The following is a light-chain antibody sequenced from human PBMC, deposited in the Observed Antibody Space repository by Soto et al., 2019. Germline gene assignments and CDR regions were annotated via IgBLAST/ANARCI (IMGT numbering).Light chain of an antibody. CDR1: QSVSSN. CDR2: GAS. J-gene: IGKJ1*01. Sequence: EIVMTQSPATLSVSPGERVTLSCRASQSVSSNLAWYQQKPGQAPRLLIYGASTRVTDIPARFSGSGSGTEFPLTLSSLQSEDFAVYYCQQYNNWPPWTFGQGTKVEIK. CDR3: QQYNNWPPWT. V-gene: IGKV3-15*01.